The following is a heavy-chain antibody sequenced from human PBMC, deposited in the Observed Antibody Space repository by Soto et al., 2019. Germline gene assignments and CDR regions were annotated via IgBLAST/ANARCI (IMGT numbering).Heavy chain of an antibody. V-gene: IGHV4-30-2*01. CDR3: ARERGGYGLFDS. CDR2: IYPSGMP. Sequence: QLQLQESGSGLVTPSHTLSLTCTVSGGSISNAAYSWSWIRQPPGKGLGWIGYIYPSGMPFYNPSLRSRVTISIDRSNDQFSLNLKSVTAADTAVYYCARERGGYGLFDSGGQGTLVTVSS. J-gene: IGHJ4*02. CDR1: GGSISNAAYS. D-gene: IGHD5-18*01.